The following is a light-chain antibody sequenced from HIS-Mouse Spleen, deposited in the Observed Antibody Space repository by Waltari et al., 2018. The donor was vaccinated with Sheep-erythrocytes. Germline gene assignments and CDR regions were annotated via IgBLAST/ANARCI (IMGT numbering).Light chain of an antibody. Sequence: QLVLTQSPSASASLGASVKLTCTLSRGHSSSAIAWHQQQPEKGPRYLMKLNSDGSHSKGDGIPDRFSGSSSGAERYLTISSLQSEDEADYYCQTWGTGIQVFGGGTKLTVL. CDR2: LNSDGSH. CDR1: RGHSSSA. V-gene: IGLV4-69*01. J-gene: IGLJ2*01. CDR3: QTWGTGIQV.